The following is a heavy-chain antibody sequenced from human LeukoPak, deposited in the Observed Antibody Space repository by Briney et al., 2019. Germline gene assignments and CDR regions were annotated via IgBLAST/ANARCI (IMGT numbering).Heavy chain of an antibody. V-gene: IGHV1-2*02. CDR2: INPNSGGS. D-gene: IGHD4-17*01. CDR3: AREWTVTTPGY. Sequence: ASVKVSCKASGYTFTDYYFHWVRQAPGQGLEWMGWINPNSGGSDYAQKFRGRVTMTRDTSINSSYMELSRLRSDDTAVYYCAREWTVTTPGYWGQGTLVTVSS. J-gene: IGHJ4*02. CDR1: GYTFTDYY.